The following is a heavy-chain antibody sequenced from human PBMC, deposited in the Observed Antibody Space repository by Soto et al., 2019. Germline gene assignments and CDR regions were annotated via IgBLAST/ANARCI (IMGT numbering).Heavy chain of an antibody. J-gene: IGHJ3*02. V-gene: IGHV1-8*01. CDR3: ARERTRIGFDI. Sequence: VQLVQSGAEVKTPGASVKVSCKASGYTFTSYDITWVRQDTGHGLEWMGWMNPNRGNTGYAQKFQGRVTMTRNTSICTAYMERSSLTSEDTAVYYCARERTRIGFDICGQGTMVTVSS. D-gene: IGHD2-15*01. CDR2: MNPNRGNT. CDR1: GYTFTSYD.